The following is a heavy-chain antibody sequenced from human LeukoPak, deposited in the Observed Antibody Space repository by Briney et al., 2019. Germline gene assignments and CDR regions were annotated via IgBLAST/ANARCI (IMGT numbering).Heavy chain of an antibody. V-gene: IGHV4-34*01. J-gene: IGHJ4*02. Sequence: SETLSLICAVYGGSFSGYYWSWIRQPPGKGLEWIGEINHSGSTNYNPSLKSRVTISVDTSKNQFSLKLSSVTAADTAVYYCARGRTELFYWGQGTLVTVSS. CDR2: INHSGST. CDR1: GGSFSGYY. D-gene: IGHD3-10*01. CDR3: ARGRTELFY.